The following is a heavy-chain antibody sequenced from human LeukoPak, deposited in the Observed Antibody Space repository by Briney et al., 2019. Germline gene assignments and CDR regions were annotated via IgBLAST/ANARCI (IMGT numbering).Heavy chain of an antibody. D-gene: IGHD5-18*01. Sequence: ASVKVSCKASGYTFTVYSMHWVRQAPGQGLEWMGWINPNNGDTNYAQKLQGRVTMTTDTSTSTAYMELRSLRSDDTAVYYCARAVDTAMVTSGGYFDYWGQGTLVTVSS. J-gene: IGHJ4*02. V-gene: IGHV1-18*04. CDR1: GYTFTVYS. CDR3: ARAVDTAMVTSGGYFDY. CDR2: INPNNGDT.